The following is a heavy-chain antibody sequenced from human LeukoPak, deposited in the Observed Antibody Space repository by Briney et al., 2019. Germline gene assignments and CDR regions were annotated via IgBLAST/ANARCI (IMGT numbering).Heavy chain of an antibody. CDR3: ARDLRYCSGGSCYSSLGFDY. CDR2: IYYSGST. J-gene: IGHJ4*02. CDR1: GGSISSYY. V-gene: IGHV4-59*12. D-gene: IGHD2-15*01. Sequence: PSETLSLTCTVSGGSISSYYWSWIRQTPGKGLEWIGDIYYSGSTNCNPSLKSRVTISVDTSKNQFSLKLSSVTAADTAVYYCARDLRYCSGGSCYSSLGFDYWGQGTLVTVSS.